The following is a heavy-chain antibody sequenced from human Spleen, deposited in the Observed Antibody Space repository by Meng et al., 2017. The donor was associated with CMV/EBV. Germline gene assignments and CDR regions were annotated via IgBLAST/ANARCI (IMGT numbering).Heavy chain of an antibody. J-gene: IGHJ3*02. D-gene: IGHD3-22*01. Sequence: GESLKISCAASGFTFSSYAVSWVRQAPGKGLEWVSVIHSGGITYFADSVRGRFSISRDESKNTVDLQLNSLRVEDTAMYYCARDPYDSTGHYSLGAFDIWGQGTVVTVSS. CDR1: GFTFSSYA. CDR3: ARDPYDSTGHYSLGAFDI. V-gene: IGHV3-66*01. CDR2: IHSGGIT.